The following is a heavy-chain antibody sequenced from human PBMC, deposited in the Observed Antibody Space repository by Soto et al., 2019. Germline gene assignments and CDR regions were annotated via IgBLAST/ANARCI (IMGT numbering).Heavy chain of an antibody. CDR3: WRVRSILEYSGYEGGVDY. CDR1: GFTFSSYS. D-gene: IGHD5-12*01. J-gene: IGHJ4*02. Sequence: EVQLVESGGGLMQPGGSLRLSCAASGFTFSSYSMNWVRQAPGKGLEWVSYISSSSITIYYADSVKGRFTISRDNAKNSLYLQMNILRVEATAVYYCWRVRSILEYSGYEGGVDYWGQGTLVTVSS. V-gene: IGHV3-48*01. CDR2: ISSSSITI.